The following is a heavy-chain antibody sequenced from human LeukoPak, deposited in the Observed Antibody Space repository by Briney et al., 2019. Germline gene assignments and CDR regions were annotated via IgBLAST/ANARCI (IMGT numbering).Heavy chain of an antibody. CDR1: GFTFSSYW. D-gene: IGHD5-12*01. CDR2: IKQDGSEK. V-gene: IGHV3-7*01. J-gene: IGHJ4*02. CDR3: ARGGGYAWDY. Sequence: GGSLTLSCATSGFTFSSYWMNWVRQAPGKGLEWVANIKQDGSEKYYVDSVKGRFTISRDNAKNSLYLQMNSLRADDTAVYYCARGGGYAWDYWGQGTLVTVSS.